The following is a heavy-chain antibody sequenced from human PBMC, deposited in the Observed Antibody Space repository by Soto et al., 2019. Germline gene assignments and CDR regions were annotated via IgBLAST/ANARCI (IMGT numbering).Heavy chain of an antibody. CDR3: AKEGRSRSWWDYYYGMDV. D-gene: IGHD6-13*01. CDR1: GFTFSSYA. Sequence: EVQLLESGGGLVQPGGSLRLSCAASGFTFSSYAMSWVRQAPGKGLEWVSAISGSCGSTYYADSVKGRFTISRDNCKNTLYQQMHRLRAEDTAVYYCAKEGRSRSWWDYYYGMDVWGQGTTVTVSS. J-gene: IGHJ6*02. V-gene: IGHV3-23*01. CDR2: ISGSCGST.